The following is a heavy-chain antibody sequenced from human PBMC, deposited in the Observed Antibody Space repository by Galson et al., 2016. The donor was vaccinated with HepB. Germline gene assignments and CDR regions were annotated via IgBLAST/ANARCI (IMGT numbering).Heavy chain of an antibody. V-gene: IGHV3-30-3*01. J-gene: IGHJ6*02. Sequence: SLRLSCAASGFNFSSYAMHWVRQAPGKGLEWVAVISYDGSNKYYADSVKGRFTISRDNSKNTLYLQMNGLRAEDTAVYYCARVGDDYGDYVSGDYYGMDVWGQGTTVTVSS. D-gene: IGHD4-17*01. CDR3: ARVGDDYGDYVSGDYYGMDV. CDR2: ISYDGSNK. CDR1: GFNFSSYA.